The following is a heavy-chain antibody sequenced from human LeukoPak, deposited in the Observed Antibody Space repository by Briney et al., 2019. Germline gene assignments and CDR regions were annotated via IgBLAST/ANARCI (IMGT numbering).Heavy chain of an antibody. CDR1: GFTFTRYW. CDR2: IRQDGGAT. V-gene: IGHV3-7*01. D-gene: IGHD5-18*01. J-gene: IGHJ4*02. Sequence: GGSLRLSCAASGFTFTRYWMTWVRQAPGKGLEWLANIRQDGGATYYGGSVKGRFTISRDNAKNSLYLQMNSLRAEATAVYYCATSEDTAGGPYWGQGTLVTVSS. CDR3: ATSEDTAGGPY.